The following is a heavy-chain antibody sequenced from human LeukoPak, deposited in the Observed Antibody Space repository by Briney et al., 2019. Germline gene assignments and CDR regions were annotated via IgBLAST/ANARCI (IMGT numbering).Heavy chain of an antibody. Sequence: GGSLRLSCAASGFTFSSYAMSWVRQAPGKGLEWVSAISGSGGSTYYADSVKGRFTISRDNSKNTLYLQMNSLRAEDTAVYYCAKVRTPMLIVVVDGFDPWGQGTPVTVSS. CDR3: AKVRTPMLIVVVDGFDP. V-gene: IGHV3-23*01. CDR1: GFTFSSYA. D-gene: IGHD3-22*01. J-gene: IGHJ5*02. CDR2: ISGSGGST.